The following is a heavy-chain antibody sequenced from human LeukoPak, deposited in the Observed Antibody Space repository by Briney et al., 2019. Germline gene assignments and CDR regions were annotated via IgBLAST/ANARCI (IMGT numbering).Heavy chain of an antibody. V-gene: IGHV3-53*05. CDR2: IYRGGST. Sequence: GGSLRLSCAASGFIVSSNQMSWVRQAPGKGLEWVSVIYRGGSTYYADSVKGRCTISRDNSKNTLYLQMNSLRAEDTAMYYCAKGYGWEASYYYYYMDVWGKGTTVTISS. D-gene: IGHD1-26*01. J-gene: IGHJ6*03. CDR1: GFIVSSNQ. CDR3: AKGYGWEASYYYYYMDV.